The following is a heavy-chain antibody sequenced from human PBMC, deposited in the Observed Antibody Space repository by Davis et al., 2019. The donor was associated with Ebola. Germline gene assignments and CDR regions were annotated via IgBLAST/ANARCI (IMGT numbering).Heavy chain of an antibody. CDR1: GSTFSSYW. CDR2: INGDGNTI. CDR3: ARRSGYNYGYEGMDV. V-gene: IGHV3-74*01. J-gene: IGHJ6*04. D-gene: IGHD5-18*01. Sequence: GESLKISCAASGSTFSSYWMHWVRQAPGKGLVWVSRINGDGNTIGYADSVKSRFTISRDNAKNTLYLQMNSLRAEDTAVYYCARRSGYNYGYEGMDVWGKGTTVTVSS.